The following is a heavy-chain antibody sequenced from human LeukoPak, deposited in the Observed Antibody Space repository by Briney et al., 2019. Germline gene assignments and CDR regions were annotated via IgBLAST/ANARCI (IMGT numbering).Heavy chain of an antibody. J-gene: IGHJ1*01. CDR2: ISDSGSST. D-gene: IGHD6-13*01. CDR3: AKGGSSSWDWDTESH. Sequence: PGGSLRLSCAASGFTFSSYAMNWVRQAPGKGLEWVSTISDSGSSTYYADSVKGRFTISRDNSKNTLNLQMNSLRAEDTAVYYCAKGGSSSWDWDTESHWGQGTLVTVSS. CDR1: GFTFSSYA. V-gene: IGHV3-23*01.